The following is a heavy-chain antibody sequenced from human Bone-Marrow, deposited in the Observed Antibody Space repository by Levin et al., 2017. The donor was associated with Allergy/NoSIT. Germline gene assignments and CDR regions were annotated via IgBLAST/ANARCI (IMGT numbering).Heavy chain of an antibody. CDR3: VTTTRSRDFDY. J-gene: IGHJ4*02. D-gene: IGHD1-14*01. V-gene: IGHV3-7*01. Sequence: GGSLRLSCAASGFTFTSYYMFWVRQAPGKGLEWVANISQDGGTKNYVNPVNGRFTISRDNANNLLFLQMNSLRVEDTAVYYCVTTTRSRDFDYWGQGTLVTVSS. CDR2: ISQDGGTK. CDR1: GFTFTSYY.